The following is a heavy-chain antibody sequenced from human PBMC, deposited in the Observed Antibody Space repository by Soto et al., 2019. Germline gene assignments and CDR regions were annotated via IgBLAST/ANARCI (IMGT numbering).Heavy chain of an antibody. Sequence: PGGSLRLSCAASGFTVSSNYMSWVRQAPGKGLEWVSVIYSGGSTYYADSVKGRFTISRDNSKNTLYLQMNSLRAEDTAVYYCARELVSVWSHHTNYFDYWGPGTLVTVFS. CDR3: ARELVSVWSHHTNYFDY. CDR2: IYSGGST. J-gene: IGHJ4*02. D-gene: IGHD3-9*01. CDR1: GFTVSSNY. V-gene: IGHV3-66*01.